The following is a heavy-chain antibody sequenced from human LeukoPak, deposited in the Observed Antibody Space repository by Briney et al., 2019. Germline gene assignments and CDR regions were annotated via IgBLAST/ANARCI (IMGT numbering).Heavy chain of an antibody. CDR1: GGSISSYY. J-gene: IGHJ6*03. Sequence: SETLSLTCTVSGGSISSYYWSWIRQPPGKGLEWIGYIYTSASTSYSPPLTGRVAISLDTYKNQLSLKLSSVTAADTAVYYCARHWITMVRGVTPTYMDVWGKGTTVTVSS. V-gene: IGHV4-4*09. CDR2: IYTSAST. CDR3: ARHWITMVRGVTPTYMDV. D-gene: IGHD3-10*01.